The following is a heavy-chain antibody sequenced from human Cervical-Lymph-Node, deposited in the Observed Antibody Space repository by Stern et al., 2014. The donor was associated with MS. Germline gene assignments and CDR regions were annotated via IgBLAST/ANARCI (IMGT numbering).Heavy chain of an antibody. CDR1: GYTFTNNW. CDR2: IYPPDSNT. V-gene: IGHV5-51*01. J-gene: IGHJ4*02. Sequence: VQLVESGAEVKKPGESLKISCKGSGYTFTNNWIARVRQMPGKGLECMGIIYPPDSNTRYSPSFQGQVTISVAKNSNTAYLQWSSLTASDSAMYYCARQGCGSTSCHSIDYWGQGTLITVSS. CDR3: ARQGCGSTSCHSIDY. D-gene: IGHD2-2*02.